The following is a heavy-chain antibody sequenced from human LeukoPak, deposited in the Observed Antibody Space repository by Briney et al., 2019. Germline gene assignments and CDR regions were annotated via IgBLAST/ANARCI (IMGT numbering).Heavy chain of an antibody. CDR3: ARHYSPYYYDSSGYYYVDPFFDY. Sequence: SETLSLTCTVSGGSISSRNWWSWVRQPPGKGLEWIGEIYHSGSTNYNPSLKSRVTISVDTSKNQFSLKLSSVTAADTAVYYCARHYSPYYYDSSGYYYVDPFFDYWGQGTLVTVSS. J-gene: IGHJ4*02. CDR1: GGSISSRNW. D-gene: IGHD3-22*01. V-gene: IGHV4-4*02. CDR2: IYHSGST.